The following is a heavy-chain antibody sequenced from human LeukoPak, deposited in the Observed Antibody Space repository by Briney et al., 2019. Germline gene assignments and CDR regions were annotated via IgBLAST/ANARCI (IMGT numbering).Heavy chain of an antibody. CDR2: ISYDGSNK. J-gene: IGHJ4*02. D-gene: IGHD6-13*01. CDR3: AGSYSSSWYGVDY. CDR1: GFTFSSYA. Sequence: PGGSLRLSCAASGFTFSSYAMHWVRQAPGKGLEWVAVISYDGSNKYYADSVKGRFTISRDNAKNSLYLQMNSLRAEDTAVYYCAGSYSSSWYGVDYWGQGTLVTVSS. V-gene: IGHV3-30*04.